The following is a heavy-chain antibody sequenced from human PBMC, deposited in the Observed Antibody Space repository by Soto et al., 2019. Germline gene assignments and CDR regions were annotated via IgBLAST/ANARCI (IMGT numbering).Heavy chain of an antibody. D-gene: IGHD3-10*01. J-gene: IGHJ6*02. CDR3: ARGTRGGSGSYPRRWDYYYYYGMDV. Sequence: PSETLSLTCAVYGGSLSGYYWSWIRQPPGKGLEWIGEINHSGSTNYNPSLKSRFTISVDTSKNQFSLKLSSVTAADTAVYYCARGTRGGSGSYPRRWDYYYYYGMDVWGQGTTVTVSS. V-gene: IGHV4-34*01. CDR1: GGSLSGYY. CDR2: INHSGST.